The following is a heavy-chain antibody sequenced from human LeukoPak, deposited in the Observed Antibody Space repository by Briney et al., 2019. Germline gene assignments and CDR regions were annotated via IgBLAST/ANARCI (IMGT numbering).Heavy chain of an antibody. D-gene: IGHD5-12*01. J-gene: IGHJ3*02. V-gene: IGHV3-7*01. CDR3: TRDSGYNAFDI. Sequence: GGSLRLSCAASGFTFSSSWMAWVRQAPGKGLEWVGNIKEDGTTKNYVVSVRGRFTISRDNAKNSLYLQMNSLRGEDTAVYYCTRDSGYNAFDIWGQGTMVTVSS. CDR2: IKEDGTTK. CDR1: GFTFSSSW.